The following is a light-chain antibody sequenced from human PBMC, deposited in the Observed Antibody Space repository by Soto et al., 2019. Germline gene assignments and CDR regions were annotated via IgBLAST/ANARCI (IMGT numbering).Light chain of an antibody. CDR1: QSITIY. CDR3: QQTYTAPLT. J-gene: IGKJ1*01. CDR2: GAS. V-gene: IGKV1-39*01. Sequence: DIQMTQSPSSLSASVGDRVTITCRASQSITIYLNWYQQQPGKAPRLLIYGASTLQTGVPSRFSGSGSMTDFTLTISDLQPEDCATYYCQQTYTAPLTFGQGTKVDI.